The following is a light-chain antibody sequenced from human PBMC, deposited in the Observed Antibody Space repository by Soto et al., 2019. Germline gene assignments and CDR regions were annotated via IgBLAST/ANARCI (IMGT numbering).Light chain of an antibody. J-gene: IGLJ1*01. CDR3: SSYTSTTTYV. Sequence: QSALTQPASVSGSPGQSITISCTGSNSDVGYYNYVSWYQQHPGKAPKLMIHEVTNRPSGVSNRFSGSKSGNTASLTISGLQAEDEADYCCSSYTSTTTYVFGTGTKVTVL. V-gene: IGLV2-14*01. CDR2: EVT. CDR1: NSDVGYYNY.